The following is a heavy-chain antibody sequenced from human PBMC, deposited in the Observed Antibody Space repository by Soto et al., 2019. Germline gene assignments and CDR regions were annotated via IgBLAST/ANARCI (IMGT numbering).Heavy chain of an antibody. CDR1: GYSFTNND. D-gene: IGHD3-16*01. V-gene: IGHV1-8*01. J-gene: IGHJ5*02. CDR2: MNPGSGDT. Sequence: ASVKVSCQASGYSFTNNDVSWVRQAPGQGLEWMGWMNPGSGDTGYAQKFQGRVTMTRDISIATAYMELNNLRSDDTAIYYCARMETFGSLNWFDPWGQGTLVTVSS. CDR3: ARMETFGSLNWFDP.